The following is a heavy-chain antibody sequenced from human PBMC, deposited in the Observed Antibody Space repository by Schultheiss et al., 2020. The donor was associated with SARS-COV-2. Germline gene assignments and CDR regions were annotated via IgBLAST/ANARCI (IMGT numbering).Heavy chain of an antibody. Sequence: GGSLRLSCTASGFTFGDYAMSWFRQAPGKGLEWVGFIRSKAYGGTTEYAASVKGRFTISRDDSKGIAYLQMNSLKTEDTAVYYCTRASWNYYYYYMDVWGKGTTVTVSS. CDR1: GFTFGDYA. D-gene: IGHD1-1*01. CDR3: TRASWNYYYYYMDV. V-gene: IGHV3-49*03. J-gene: IGHJ6*03. CDR2: IRSKAYGGTT.